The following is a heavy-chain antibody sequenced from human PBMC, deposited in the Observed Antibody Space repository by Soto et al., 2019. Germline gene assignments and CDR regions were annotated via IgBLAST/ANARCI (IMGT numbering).Heavy chain of an antibody. CDR3: AKSPRGEMATD. Sequence: QVQLVQSGGEVKKPGASVTVSCKASGYTFINYHITWVRQAPGQGLEWMAWINTYNGMTDYEQRFQGRVTMTRDTSTSTAYMELRNLGSDDTAVYFCAKSPRGEMATDWGQGTLVTVSS. J-gene: IGHJ4*02. CDR1: GYTFINYH. CDR2: INTYNGMT. V-gene: IGHV1-18*01. D-gene: IGHD5-12*01.